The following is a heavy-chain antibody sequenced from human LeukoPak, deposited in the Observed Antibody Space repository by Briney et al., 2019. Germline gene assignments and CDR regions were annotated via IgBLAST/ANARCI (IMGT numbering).Heavy chain of an antibody. D-gene: IGHD2-2*02. V-gene: IGHV1-69*13. J-gene: IGHJ6*04. CDR2: IIPIFGTA. CDR1: GGTFSSYA. CDR3: ARDSRSTSCYTCVDV. Sequence: SVEVSCKASGGTFSSYAISWVRQAPGQGLGWMGGIIPIFGTANYAQKFQGRVTITADESTSTAYMELSSLRSEDTAVYYCARDSRSTSCYTCVDVWGKGTTVTVSS.